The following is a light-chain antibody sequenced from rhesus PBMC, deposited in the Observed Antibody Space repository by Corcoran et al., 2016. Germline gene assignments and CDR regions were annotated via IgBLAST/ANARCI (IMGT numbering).Light chain of an antibody. CDR3: QRYNNYPLT. CDR1: RNINNF. CDR2: SAS. Sequence: DIQMTQSPSSLSASVGDRVTITCRASRNINNFLSWYQQKPGKAPRPLIFSASSLETGVPSRFSGNGSWTDYTLTISSLQPEDIATYYCQRYNNYPLTFGGGTKVEIK. V-gene: IGKV1-66*01. J-gene: IGKJ4*01.